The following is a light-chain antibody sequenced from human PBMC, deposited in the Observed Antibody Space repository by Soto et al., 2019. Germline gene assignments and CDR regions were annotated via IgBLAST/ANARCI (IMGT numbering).Light chain of an antibody. Sequence: QSVLTQPASVSGSPGQSSTISCTGTSSDVGSYNLVSWYQQHPGKAPKLMIYEVSKRPSGVSNRFSGSKSGNTASLTISGLQAEDEADYYCCSYAGSSTSYVFGTGTKLTVL. V-gene: IGLV2-23*02. CDR3: CSYAGSSTSYV. J-gene: IGLJ1*01. CDR2: EVS. CDR1: SSDVGSYNL.